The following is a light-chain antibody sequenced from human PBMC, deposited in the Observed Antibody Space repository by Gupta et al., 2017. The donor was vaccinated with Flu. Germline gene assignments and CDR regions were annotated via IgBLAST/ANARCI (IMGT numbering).Light chain of an antibody. Sequence: SSELTQDPAVSVALGQTVRITCQGDSLRSYYASWYQQKPGQAPVLVIYGKNNRPSGIPDRFSGSSSGNTASLTITGAQAEDEADYYCNSRDSSGNHSVFGTGTQVTV. CDR3: NSRDSSGNHSV. V-gene: IGLV3-19*01. CDR1: SLRSYY. CDR2: GKN. J-gene: IGLJ1*01.